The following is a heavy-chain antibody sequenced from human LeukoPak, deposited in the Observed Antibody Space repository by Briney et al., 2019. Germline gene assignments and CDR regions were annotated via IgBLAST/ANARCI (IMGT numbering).Heavy chain of an antibody. D-gene: IGHD6-13*01. CDR3: ARGLPARVLGYYCDY. V-gene: IGHV4-4*07. J-gene: IGHJ4*02. CDR1: GGSISSYY. Sequence: PSETLSLTCTVSGGSISSYYWSWIRQPAGKRLEWIGRLYSDGSTNYNPSLKSRVTMSVDTSKNQFFLSLTSVTAADTAVYYCARGLPARVLGYYCDYWGRGALVTVS. CDR2: LYSDGST.